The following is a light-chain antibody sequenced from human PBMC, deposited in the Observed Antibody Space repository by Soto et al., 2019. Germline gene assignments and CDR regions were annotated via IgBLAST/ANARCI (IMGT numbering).Light chain of an antibody. Sequence: IQCTQPPSSLSGSVGYSLTLTCQASQGISSALAWYRQKPGQAPKLLIYATTHLQSGVPSRFCGGGSGTEFTPPISSLHTEDFSTYFCQQNYNTPPYTFGQGTRLEIK. CDR2: ATT. J-gene: IGKJ5*01. CDR1: QGISSA. CDR3: QQNYNTPPYT. V-gene: IGKV1-39*01.